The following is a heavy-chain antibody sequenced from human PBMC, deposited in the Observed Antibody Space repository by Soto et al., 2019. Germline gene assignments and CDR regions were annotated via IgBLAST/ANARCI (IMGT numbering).Heavy chain of an antibody. CDR2: TYYRSKWYN. D-gene: IGHD3-3*01. CDR1: GDSVSSNSAA. J-gene: IGHJ4*02. Sequence: SPTLSLTCAISGDSVSSNSAAWNWIRQSPSRGLEWLGRTYYRSKWYNDYAVSVKSRITINPDTSKNQFSLQLNSVTPEDTAVYYCAREGTRNDFWSGYYCWGQGTLVTVSS. V-gene: IGHV6-1*01. CDR3: AREGTRNDFWSGYYC.